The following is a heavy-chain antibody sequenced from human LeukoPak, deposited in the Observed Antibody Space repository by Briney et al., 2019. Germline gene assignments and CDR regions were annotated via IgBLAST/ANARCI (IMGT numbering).Heavy chain of an antibody. V-gene: IGHV4-34*01. CDR2: INHSGST. Sequence: SETLSLTCAVYGGSFSGHYWSWIRQPPGKGLEYIGEINHSGSTNYNPSLKSRVTISIDTPKNQFSLKLSSVTAADTAVYYCAKFGDSNFWGQGSLVTVSS. CDR1: GGSFSGHY. D-gene: IGHD3-16*01. CDR3: AKFGDSNF. J-gene: IGHJ4*02.